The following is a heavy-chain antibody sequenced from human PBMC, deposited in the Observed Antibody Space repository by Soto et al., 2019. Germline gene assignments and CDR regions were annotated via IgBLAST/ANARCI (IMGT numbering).Heavy chain of an antibody. Sequence: GESLKISCKGSGYSFTSYWISWVRQMPGKGLEWMGRIDPSDSYTNYSPSFQGHVTISADKSISTAYLQWSSLKASDTAMYYCARGDTAMVPVDYWGQGTLVTVSS. CDR2: IDPSDSYT. J-gene: IGHJ4*02. CDR3: ARGDTAMVPVDY. CDR1: GYSFTSYW. D-gene: IGHD5-18*01. V-gene: IGHV5-10-1*01.